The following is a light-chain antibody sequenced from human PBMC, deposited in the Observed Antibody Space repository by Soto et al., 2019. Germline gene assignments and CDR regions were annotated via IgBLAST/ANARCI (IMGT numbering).Light chain of an antibody. V-gene: IGKV1-5*01. CDR1: QSIGSW. J-gene: IGKJ1*01. CDR3: QQSGGT. Sequence: DIQMTQSPSTLSASVGDRVTITCRASQSIGSWLAWYQQKPGKAPKLLIYDASSLESGVPSRFSGSGSGTEFTLTISSLQPDDFATYYCQQSGGTFGQGTKVEIK. CDR2: DAS.